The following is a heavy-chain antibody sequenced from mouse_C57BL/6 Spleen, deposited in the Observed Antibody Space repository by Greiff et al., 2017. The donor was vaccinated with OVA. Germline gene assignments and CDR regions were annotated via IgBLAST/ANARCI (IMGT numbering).Heavy chain of an antibody. CDR3: ARCPTVVAHYYAMDY. CDR1: GYTFTSYG. V-gene: IGHV1-81*01. J-gene: IGHJ4*01. D-gene: IGHD1-1*01. Sequence: QVQLKESGAELARPGASVKLSCKASGYTFTSYGISWVKQRTGQGLEWIGEIYPRSGNTYYNEKFKGKATLTADKSSSTAYMELRSLTSEDSAVYFCARCPTVVAHYYAMDYWGQGTSVTVSS. CDR2: IYPRSGNT.